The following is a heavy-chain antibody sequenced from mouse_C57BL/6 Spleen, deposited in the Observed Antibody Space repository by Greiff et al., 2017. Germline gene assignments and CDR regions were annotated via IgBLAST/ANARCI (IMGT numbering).Heavy chain of an antibody. CDR1: GFTFSSYT. D-gene: IGHD1-3*01. J-gene: IGHJ4*01. CDR3: ARQVGYAMDY. CDR2: ISGGGGNT. Sequence: EVHLVESGGGLVKPGGSLKLSCAASGFTFSSYTMSWVRLTPEKRLAWVATISGGGGNTYYPDSVKGRFTISRYNAKNTLYLQMSILRSEDTALYYCARQVGYAMDYWGQGTSVTVSS. V-gene: IGHV5-9*01.